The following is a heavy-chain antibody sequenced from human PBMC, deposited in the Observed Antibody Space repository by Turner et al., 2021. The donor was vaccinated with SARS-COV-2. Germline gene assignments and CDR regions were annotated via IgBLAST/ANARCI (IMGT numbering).Heavy chain of an antibody. CDR3: GKYEGHNAAAFDY. D-gene: IGHD2-15*01. V-gene: IGHV3-23*01. CDR2: IGGSSEET. Sequence: AIRGVRQAPGRGLEWVSSIGGSSEETYFANSSKGRFTISRDNSKSNLYLQMNSLRADDAAVYYCGKYEGHNAAAFDYWGQGTLVTVSS. CDR1: A. J-gene: IGHJ4*02.